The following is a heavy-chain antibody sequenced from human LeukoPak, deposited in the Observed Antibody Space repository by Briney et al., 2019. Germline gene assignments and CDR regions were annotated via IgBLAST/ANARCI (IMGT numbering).Heavy chain of an antibody. Sequence: SETLSLTCTVSGGSISSYYWSWIRQPAGKGLEWIGRIYTSGSTNYNPSLKSRVTMSVDTSKHQFSLKLSSVPAADTAVYYCARDRLDTAMVTPFDYWGQGTLVTVSS. V-gene: IGHV4-4*07. CDR2: IYTSGST. D-gene: IGHD5-18*01. CDR1: GGSISSYY. J-gene: IGHJ4*02. CDR3: ARDRLDTAMVTPFDY.